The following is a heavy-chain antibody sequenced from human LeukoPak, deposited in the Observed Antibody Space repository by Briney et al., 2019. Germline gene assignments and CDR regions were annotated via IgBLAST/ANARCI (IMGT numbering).Heavy chain of an antibody. Sequence: PAETLSLTCTVSGCFISSSSYYWAWLRQPPGKGLVRIVRIYYSESTYNNPSLKSRGTISVDTSKNQFSLKLSSVTAADTAVYYWPRSPTTEGGHLRYFDWLPTRSNWFDPWGQGTLVTVSS. CDR1: GCFISSSSYY. D-gene: IGHD3-9*01. J-gene: IGHJ5*02. CDR2: IYYSEST. CDR3: PRSPTTEGGHLRYFDWLPTRSNWFDP. V-gene: IGHV4-39*07.